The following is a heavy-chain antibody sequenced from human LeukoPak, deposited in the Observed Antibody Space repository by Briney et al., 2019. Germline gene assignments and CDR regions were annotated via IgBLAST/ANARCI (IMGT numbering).Heavy chain of an antibody. CDR2: IYYSGST. D-gene: IGHD2-2*01. V-gene: IGHV4-39*07. Sequence: SETLSLTCTVYGGSISRSRDYWGWIRQPPGKGLEWIGSIYYSGSTYYNPSLKSRVTISGDTSKNRFSLKLSSVTAADTAVYYCARLLTRNPSLIVVVPAAKDHTWFDPWGQGTLVTVSS. CDR3: ARLLTRNPSLIVVVPAAKDHTWFDP. CDR1: GGSISRSRDY. J-gene: IGHJ5*02.